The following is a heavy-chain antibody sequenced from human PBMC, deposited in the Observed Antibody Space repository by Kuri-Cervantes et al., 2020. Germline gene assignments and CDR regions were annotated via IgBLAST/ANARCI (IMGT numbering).Heavy chain of an antibody. J-gene: IGHJ4*02. CDR1: GGSFSGYY. D-gene: IGHD2-2*01. Sequence: SQTLSLTCAVYGGSFSGYYWNWIRQPPGKGLEWIGEINHSGSSNYNPSLKSRVTISVDTSKNQFSLKLSSVTAADTAVYYCARKYCSSTSCYFEYSSSFYDYWGQGTLVTVSS. CDR3: ARKYCSSTSCYFEYSSSFYDY. V-gene: IGHV4-34*01. CDR2: INHSGSS.